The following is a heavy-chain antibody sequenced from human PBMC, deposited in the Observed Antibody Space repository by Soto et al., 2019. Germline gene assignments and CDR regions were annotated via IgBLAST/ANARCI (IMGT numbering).Heavy chain of an antibody. CDR1: GFNFSSYS. J-gene: IGHJ6*02. Sequence: EVQLVESGGGLVKPGGSLRLSCAASGFNFSSYSMNWVRQAPGKGLEWVSSISSSSSYIYYADSVKGRFTISRDNAKNSLYLQMNSLRAEDTAVYYCARDHAYYDFWSGYQVYYYYGMDVWGQGTTVTVSS. D-gene: IGHD3-3*01. V-gene: IGHV3-21*01. CDR3: ARDHAYYDFWSGYQVYYYYGMDV. CDR2: ISSSSSYI.